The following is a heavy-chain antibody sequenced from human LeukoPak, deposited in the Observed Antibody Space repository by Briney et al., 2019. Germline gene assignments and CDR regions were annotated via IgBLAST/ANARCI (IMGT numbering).Heavy chain of an antibody. CDR1: EFTFSHYS. D-gene: IGHD3-22*01. J-gene: IGHJ4*02. CDR2: ITSSSSYI. CDR3: ARHVVAVGFDY. Sequence: PGGSLRLSCAASEFTFSHYSMNWVRQAPGKGLEWVSSITSSSSYIYYADSVKGRFTISRDNAKNSLYLQMNSLRAEDTAVYYCARHVVAVGFDYWGQGTLVTVSS. V-gene: IGHV3-21*01.